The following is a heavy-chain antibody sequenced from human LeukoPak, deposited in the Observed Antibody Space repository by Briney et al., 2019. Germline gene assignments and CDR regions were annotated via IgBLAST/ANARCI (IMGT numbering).Heavy chain of an antibody. D-gene: IGHD6-19*01. CDR2: ISGSGGST. Sequence: GGSPRLSCAASGFTFSSYAMSWVRQAPGKGLEWVSAISGSGGSTYYADSVKGRFTISRDNSKNTLYLQMNSLRAEDTAVYYCAKDRVVIAVAGDFQHWGQGTLVTVSS. J-gene: IGHJ1*01. V-gene: IGHV3-23*01. CDR3: AKDRVVIAVAGDFQH. CDR1: GFTFSSYA.